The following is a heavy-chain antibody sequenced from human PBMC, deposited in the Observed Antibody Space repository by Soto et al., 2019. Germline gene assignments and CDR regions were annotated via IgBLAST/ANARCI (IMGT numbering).Heavy chain of an antibody. CDR2: ISGSGGST. CDR1: GFTFSSYA. J-gene: IGHJ4*02. D-gene: IGHD6-19*01. Sequence: EVQLLESGGGLVQPGGSLRLSCAASGFTFSSYAMSWVRQAPGKGLEWVSAISGSGGSTYYADSVKGRFTISRDNSKNTLYLQMNSLRAEDTAVYYCAKDVKQWLVEMGSSDYWGQGTLVTVSS. CDR3: AKDVKQWLVEMGSSDY. V-gene: IGHV3-23*01.